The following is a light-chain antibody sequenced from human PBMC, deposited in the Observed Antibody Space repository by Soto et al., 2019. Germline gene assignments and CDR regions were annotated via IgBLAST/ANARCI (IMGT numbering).Light chain of an antibody. CDR1: QDIGND. V-gene: IGKV1-6*02. Sequence: AIQMTQSPSSLAGSVGDRLTITCRASQDIGNDLGWYHQKPGEAPMLLIYAASSIQRGVSSRLSGSASGKEFALTISSLRAEDVATYYYLQVFNFPRAFGQGTKVDLK. CDR3: LQVFNFPRA. J-gene: IGKJ1*01. CDR2: AAS.